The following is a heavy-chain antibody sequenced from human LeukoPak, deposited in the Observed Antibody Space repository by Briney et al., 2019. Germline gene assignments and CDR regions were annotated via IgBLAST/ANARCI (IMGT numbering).Heavy chain of an antibody. D-gene: IGHD1-26*01. CDR2: IKGRSDGGTT. V-gene: IGHV3-15*01. CDR3: TTPNGSPRRDAFDI. CDR1: GFTFTDAW. Sequence: PGGSLRLSCAASGFTFTDAWMTWVRQVPGKGLEWVGRIKGRSDGGTTDYAAPVKGRFTISRDDSKKMVFLQMNSLKIEDTAMYYCTTPNGSPRRDAFDIWGQGTMVTVSS. J-gene: IGHJ3*02.